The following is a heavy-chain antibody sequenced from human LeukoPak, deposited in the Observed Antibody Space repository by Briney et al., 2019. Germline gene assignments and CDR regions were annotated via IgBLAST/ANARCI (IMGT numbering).Heavy chain of an antibody. CDR2: ISYSGST. J-gene: IGHJ4*02. CDR3: ARGPSYYDYVWGSYRPPFDY. D-gene: IGHD3-16*02. Sequence: PSETLSLTCAVSGGSISRYYWTWIRQPPGRALEWIGYISYSGSTNYNPSLKSRVTVSVDTSKNQFSLKLSSVTAADTAVYYCARGPSYYDYVWGSYRPPFDYWGQGTLVTVSS. V-gene: IGHV4-59*01. CDR1: GGSISRYY.